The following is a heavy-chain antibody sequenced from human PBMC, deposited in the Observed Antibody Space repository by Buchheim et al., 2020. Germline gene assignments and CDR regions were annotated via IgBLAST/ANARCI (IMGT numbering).Heavy chain of an antibody. V-gene: IGHV3-21*01. CDR1: GFTFSSYS. Sequence: EVQLVESGGGLVKPGGSLRLSCAASGFTFSSYSMNWVRQAPGKGLEWVSSISSSSSYIYYADSVKGRFTISRDNAKNSLYLQMNSLRAEDTAVYYCASNGLKQWPKLPDDYWGQGTL. J-gene: IGHJ4*02. CDR3: ASNGLKQWPKLPDDY. D-gene: IGHD6-19*01. CDR2: ISSSSSYI.